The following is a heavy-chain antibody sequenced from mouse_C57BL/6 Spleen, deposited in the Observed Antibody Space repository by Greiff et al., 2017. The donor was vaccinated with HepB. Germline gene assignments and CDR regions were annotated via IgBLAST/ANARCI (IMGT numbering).Heavy chain of an antibody. CDR3: ARQENYYDYDVGYFDY. D-gene: IGHD2-4*01. J-gene: IGHJ2*01. V-gene: IGHV5-9*01. CDR2: ISGGGGNT. CDR1: GFTFSSYT. Sequence: SGGGLVKPGGSLKLSCAASGFTFSSYTMSWVRQTPEKRLEWVATISGGGGNTYYPDSVKGRFTISRDNAKNTLYLQMSSLRSEDTALYYCARQENYYDYDVGYFDYWGQGTTLTVSS.